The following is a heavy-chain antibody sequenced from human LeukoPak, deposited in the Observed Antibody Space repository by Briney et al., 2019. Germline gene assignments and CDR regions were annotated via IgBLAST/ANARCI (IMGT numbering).Heavy chain of an antibody. V-gene: IGHV4-39*07. Sequence: GTLRLSCAASGFTFSSYGTRWVRQAPGKGLEWIGSIYYSGSTYYNPSLKSRVTISVDTSKNQFSLKLSSVTAADTAVYYCARDLGGPENFDYWGQGTLVTVSS. CDR1: GFTFSSYG. D-gene: IGHD2-15*01. CDR3: ARDLGGPENFDY. J-gene: IGHJ4*02. CDR2: IYYSGST.